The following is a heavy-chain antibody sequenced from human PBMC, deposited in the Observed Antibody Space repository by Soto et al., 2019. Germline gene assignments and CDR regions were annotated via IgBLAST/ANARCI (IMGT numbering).Heavy chain of an antibody. CDR3: ARGGGTTVSVYYGMAV. CDR2: IIPIFGTA. Sequence: SVKVSCKASGGTFSSYAISLVRQAPGQGLEWMGGIIPIFGTANYAQKFQGRVTITADESTSTAYMELSSLRSEDTAVYYCARGGGTTVSVYYGMAVWVQGTTVTVSS. V-gene: IGHV1-69*13. D-gene: IGHD1-7*01. J-gene: IGHJ6*02. CDR1: GGTFSSYA.